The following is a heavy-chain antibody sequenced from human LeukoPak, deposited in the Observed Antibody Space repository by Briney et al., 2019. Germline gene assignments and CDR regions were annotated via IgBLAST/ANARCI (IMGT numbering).Heavy chain of an antibody. J-gene: IGHJ4*02. D-gene: IGHD4-11*01. Sequence: GGSLRLSCATSGFKFSGYWMSWVREAPGKGLEWVANIKQDGGEKFYVDSVKGRFTISRDNAKNSLYLQMNSLRAEDTAVYYCAREDHSNYNYWGQGTLVTVSS. CDR1: GFKFSGYW. CDR2: IKQDGGEK. V-gene: IGHV3-7*01. CDR3: AREDHSNYNY.